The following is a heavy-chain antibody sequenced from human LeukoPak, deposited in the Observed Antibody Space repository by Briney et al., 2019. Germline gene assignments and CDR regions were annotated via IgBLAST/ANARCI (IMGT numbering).Heavy chain of an antibody. D-gene: IGHD3-16*01. CDR1: GFTFESFD. CDR3: ARRRFYRLGKEKEPNWFDS. V-gene: IGHV3-23*01. CDR2: ISGSGFHT. J-gene: IGHJ5*01. Sequence: GGSLRLSCEASGFTFESFDMTWVRQAPGKGLEWVSLISGSGFHTFYAASVRGRFTVSRDNSKNTMYLQMNTLRAEDTAIYYCARRRFYRLGKEKEPNWFDSWGQGTLVTVSS.